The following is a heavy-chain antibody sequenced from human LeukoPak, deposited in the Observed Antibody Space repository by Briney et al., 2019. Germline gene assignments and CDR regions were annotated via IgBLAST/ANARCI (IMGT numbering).Heavy chain of an antibody. V-gene: IGHV1-8*01. CDR1: GYTFTSYD. CDR2: MNPNSGNT. D-gene: IGHD2-15*01. J-gene: IGHJ4*02. CDR3: ARVTYCSGGSCTGGDY. Sequence: ASVKVSCKASGYTFTSYDINWVRRATGQGLEWMGWMNPNSGNTGYAQKFQGRVTMTRNTSISTAYLELSSLRSEDTAVYYCARVTYCSGGSCTGGDYWGQGTLVTVSS.